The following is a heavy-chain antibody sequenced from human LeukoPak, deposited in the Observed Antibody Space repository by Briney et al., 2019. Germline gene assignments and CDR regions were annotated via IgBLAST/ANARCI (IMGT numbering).Heavy chain of an antibody. Sequence: ASVTVSCKGSGYTFTSYGISWVRQAPGQGLEWVGWISAYNGNTNYAQKLQGRVTMTTDTSTSTAYMELRSLRSDDTAVYYCARGLWFGELLESGAFDIWGQGTMVTVSS. D-gene: IGHD3-10*01. J-gene: IGHJ3*02. CDR2: ISAYNGNT. CDR1: GYTFTSYG. CDR3: ARGLWFGELLESGAFDI. V-gene: IGHV1-18*01.